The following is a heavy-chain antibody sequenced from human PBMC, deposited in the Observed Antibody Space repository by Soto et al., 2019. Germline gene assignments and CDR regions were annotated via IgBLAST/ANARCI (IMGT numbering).Heavy chain of an antibody. CDR3: AREQLERGWFDP. CDR1: GFSFNTYA. Sequence: GGSLRLSCAASGFSFNTYAMSWVRQAPGKGLEWLSYISSSNSIYYADSVKGRFTISRDNAKNSLYLQMNSLRAEDTAVYYCAREQLERGWFDPWGQGTLVTVSS. V-gene: IGHV3-48*04. J-gene: IGHJ5*02. D-gene: IGHD1-1*01. CDR2: ISSSNSI.